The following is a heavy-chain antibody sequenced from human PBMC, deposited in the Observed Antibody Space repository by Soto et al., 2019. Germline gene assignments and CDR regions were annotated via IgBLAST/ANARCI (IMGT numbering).Heavy chain of an antibody. D-gene: IGHD2-2*01. CDR2: IYHSGNT. CDR3: ARVPDR. J-gene: IGHJ5*02. CDR1: GGSNGRGGSS. V-gene: IGHV4-30-2*01. Sequence: SVTMPLTCAGCGGSNGRGGSSWSWIRQPPGKGLEWIGYIYHSGNTYYNPSLKSRVTISVDRSKNQFSLKLSSVTAADTAVYYCARVPDRWGQGTLVTVS.